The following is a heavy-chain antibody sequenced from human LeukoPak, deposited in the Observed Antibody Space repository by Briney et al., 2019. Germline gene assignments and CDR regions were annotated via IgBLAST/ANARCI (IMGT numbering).Heavy chain of an antibody. CDR3: ARVTTYSYCFYMDV. D-gene: IGHD1-1*01. CDR2: TYYRTKWYD. J-gene: IGHJ6*03. CDR1: VDSVSSNGAT. V-gene: IGHV6-1*01. Sequence: SQTLSLTCAISVDSVSSNGATWNWIRQSPSRGLEWLGRTYYRTKWYDEYALSVKSRISINPDTSKNHFSLHLNSVTPEDTAVYYCARVTTYSYCFYMDVWGKGTTVTVSS.